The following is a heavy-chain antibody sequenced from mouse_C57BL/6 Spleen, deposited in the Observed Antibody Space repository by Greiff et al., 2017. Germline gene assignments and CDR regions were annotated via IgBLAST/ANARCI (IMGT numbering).Heavy chain of an antibody. CDR2: IDPETGGT. CDR3: TRCSSPFDY. D-gene: IGHD1-1*01. V-gene: IGHV1-15*01. CDR1: GYTFTDYE. J-gene: IGHJ2*01. Sequence: QVQLQQSGAELVRPGASVTLSCKASGYTFTDYEMHWVKQTPVHGLEWIGAIDPETGGTAYNQKFKGKAILTADKSTSTAYMELRSLTSEDSAVYYYTRCSSPFDYWDQGTTLTVSS.